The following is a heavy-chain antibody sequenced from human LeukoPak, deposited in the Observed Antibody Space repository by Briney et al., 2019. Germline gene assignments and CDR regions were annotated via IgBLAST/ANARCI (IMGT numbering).Heavy chain of an antibody. CDR1: GGSISSYY. CDR3: ARHPPGDYGIDY. Sequence: SETLSLTCTVSGGSISSYYWSWIRQPPGKGLEWIGYIYYSGSTNYNPSLKSRVTISVDTSKNQFSLKLSPVTAADTAVYYCARHPPGDYGIDYRGQGTLVTVSS. CDR2: IYYSGST. V-gene: IGHV4-59*08. J-gene: IGHJ4*02. D-gene: IGHD4-17*01.